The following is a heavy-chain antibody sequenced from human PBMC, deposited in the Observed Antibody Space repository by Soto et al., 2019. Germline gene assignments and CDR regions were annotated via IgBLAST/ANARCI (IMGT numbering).Heavy chain of an antibody. CDR1: GDSIRSGYY. Sequence: SETLSLTCGVSGDSIRSGYYWGLIRQPPGKGLEWIASIHHSGSTYYTPSFKSRVTISIDTSRNQFSLKLSSVTAADTAVYYCAREASGNYLRSVDYWGQGTLVTVSS. CDR3: AREASGNYLRSVDY. V-gene: IGHV4-38-2*02. CDR2: IHHSGST. D-gene: IGHD1-26*01. J-gene: IGHJ4*02.